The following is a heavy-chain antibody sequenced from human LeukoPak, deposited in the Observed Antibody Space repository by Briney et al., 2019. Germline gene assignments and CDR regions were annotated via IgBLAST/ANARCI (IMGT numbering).Heavy chain of an antibody. CDR1: GGTFSSYA. V-gene: IGHV1-69*05. D-gene: IGHD2-2*01. CDR3: ARDPGGDLPVVVPAGWFDP. J-gene: IGHJ5*02. CDR2: IIPIFGTA. Sequence: SVKVSCTASGGTFSSYAISWVRQAPGQGLEWMGGIIPIFGTANYAQKFQGRVTMTRDTSTSTVYMELSSLRSEDTAVYYCARDPGGDLPVVVPAGWFDPWGQGTLVTVSS.